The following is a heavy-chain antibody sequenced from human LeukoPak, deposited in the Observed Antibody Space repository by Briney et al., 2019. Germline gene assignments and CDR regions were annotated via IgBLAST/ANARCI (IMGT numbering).Heavy chain of an antibody. CDR3: ARLKRTTGSDY. V-gene: IGHV4-34*01. CDR2: INHSGST. D-gene: IGHD4-11*01. Sequence: SETLSLTCAVYGGSFSGYYWSWIRQPPGKGLEWIGEINHSGSTNYNPSLKSRVTISVDTSKNQFSLKLSSVTAADTAVYYCARLKRTTGSDYWGQGTLVTVSS. CDR1: GGSFSGYY. J-gene: IGHJ4*02.